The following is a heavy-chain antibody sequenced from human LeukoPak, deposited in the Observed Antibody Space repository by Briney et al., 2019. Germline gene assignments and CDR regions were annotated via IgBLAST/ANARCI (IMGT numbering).Heavy chain of an antibody. CDR2: IYTSGST. D-gene: IGHD6-19*01. CDR1: GGSISSYY. V-gene: IGHV4-4*07. Sequence: SETLSLTCTVSGGSISSYYWSWIRQPVGKGLEWIGRIYTSGSTNYNPSLKSRVTISVDTSKNQFSLKLSSVTAADTAVYYCARADSSGWYEVDYWGQGTLVTVSS. CDR3: ARADSSGWYEVDY. J-gene: IGHJ4*02.